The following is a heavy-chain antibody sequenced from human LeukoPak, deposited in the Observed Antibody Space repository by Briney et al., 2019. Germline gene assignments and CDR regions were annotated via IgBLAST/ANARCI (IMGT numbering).Heavy chain of an antibody. D-gene: IGHD3-22*01. J-gene: IGHJ5*02. Sequence: SLELSCATSGFPFDDYGMHLGRQAPGEGLGLGSGIRLDNWSTSYADSVKGRFTISRDNAKNTLYLQLNSLRAEDTAVYYCARVKGGPYDSSGYYLNWFDPWGQGTLVTVSP. CDR3: ARVKGGPYDSSGYYLNWFDP. V-gene: IGHV3-9*01. CDR1: GFPFDDYG. CDR2: IRLDNWST.